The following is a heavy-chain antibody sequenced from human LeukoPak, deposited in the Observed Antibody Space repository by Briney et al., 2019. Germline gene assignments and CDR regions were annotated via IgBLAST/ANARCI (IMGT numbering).Heavy chain of an antibody. CDR3: AKVDSAAAGLLFDY. CDR2: KRYDGSNK. CDR1: GFTFSSYG. Sequence: PGGSLRLSCAASGFTFSSYGMHWVRQAPSKGLEWVAFKRYDGSNKYYADSVKGRFTISRDNSKNTLYLQMNSLRAEDTAVYYCAKVDSAAAGLLFDYWGQGTLVTVSS. J-gene: IGHJ4*02. D-gene: IGHD6-13*01. V-gene: IGHV3-30*02.